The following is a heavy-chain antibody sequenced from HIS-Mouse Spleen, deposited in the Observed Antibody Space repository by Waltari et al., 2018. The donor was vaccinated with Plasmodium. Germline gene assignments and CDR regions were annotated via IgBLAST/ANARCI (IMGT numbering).Heavy chain of an antibody. CDR3: ARRGGSYYYFDY. Sequence: QLQLQESGPGLVKPSETLSLTCTVSGGSISSRSYYWGGIRQPPGKGLEWIGSIYYSGSTYYNPSLKSRVTISVDTSKNQFSLKLSSVTAADTAVYYCARRGGSYYYFDYWGQGTLVTVSS. CDR1: GGSISSRSYY. V-gene: IGHV4-39*01. CDR2: IYYSGST. D-gene: IGHD1-26*01. J-gene: IGHJ4*02.